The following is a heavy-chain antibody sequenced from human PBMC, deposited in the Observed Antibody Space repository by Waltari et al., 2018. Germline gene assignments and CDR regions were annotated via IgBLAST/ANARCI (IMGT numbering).Heavy chain of an antibody. CDR2: IKQDGSEK. Sequence: EVQLVESGGGLVQPGGSLRLSCAASGFTFSSYWMIWVRQAPGKGLEWVANIKQDGSEKYYVDSVKGRFTISRDNAKNSLYLQMHSLRAEDTALYYCARNTEWDLLLRFWGQGTLVTVSS. V-gene: IGHV3-7*01. CDR3: ARNTEWDLLLRF. CDR1: GFTFSSYW. D-gene: IGHD1-26*01. J-gene: IGHJ4*02.